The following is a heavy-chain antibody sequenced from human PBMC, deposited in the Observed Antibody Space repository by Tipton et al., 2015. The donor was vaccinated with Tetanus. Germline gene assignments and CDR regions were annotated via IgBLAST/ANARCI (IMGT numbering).Heavy chain of an antibody. Sequence: VQLVQSGPEVKKPGASVKVSCRTSGYTFTRHYIHWVRQAPGQGLEWMAWINPNSGGTDFARKFQGRVTVTRDTSISTAYMELSGLRSDDTAVYFCARATANSAFDFWGQGTRVIVSS. J-gene: IGHJ4*02. CDR1: GYTFTRHY. D-gene: IGHD2-21*02. V-gene: IGHV1-2*02. CDR3: ARATANSAFDF. CDR2: INPNSGGT.